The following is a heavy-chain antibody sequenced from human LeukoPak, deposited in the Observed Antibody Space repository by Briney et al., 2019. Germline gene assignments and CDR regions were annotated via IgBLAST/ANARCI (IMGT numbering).Heavy chain of an antibody. D-gene: IGHD6-13*01. CDR3: ARCIAAAGSNWFDP. CDR1: GGSISSYY. Sequence: SETLSLTCTVSGGSISSYYWSWIRQPAGKGLEWIGRIYTSGSTNYNTSVKSRVTMSVDTSKNQFSLKLSSVTAAVTAVYYCARCIAAAGSNWFDPWGQGTLVTVSS. V-gene: IGHV4-4*07. J-gene: IGHJ5*02. CDR2: IYTSGST.